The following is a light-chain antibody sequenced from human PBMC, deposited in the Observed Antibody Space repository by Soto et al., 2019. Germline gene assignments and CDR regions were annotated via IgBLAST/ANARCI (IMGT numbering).Light chain of an antibody. V-gene: IGLV1-40*01. J-gene: IGLJ1*01. CDR3: QSYDSSLSVYV. Sequence: QSVLTQPPSVSGAPGQRVTISCTGSSSNIGAGYDVHWYQQLPGTAPKLLIYGNSNRPSGVPDRFSGSKSGTSASLAITGRQAEDDADYYCQSYDSSLSVYVFGTGTKLTVL. CDR2: GNS. CDR1: SSNIGAGYD.